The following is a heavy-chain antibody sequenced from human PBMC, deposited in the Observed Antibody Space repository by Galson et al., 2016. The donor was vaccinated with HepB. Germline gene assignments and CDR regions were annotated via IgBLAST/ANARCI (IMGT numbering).Heavy chain of an antibody. Sequence: SLRLSCAASGFTFSDFHMNWVRLAPGKGLEWISYISGSSDTVYYADSVKGRFTISRDNAKNSLFLQMNSLRAEDTAVYYCAREESSSWYYYYHYGLDVWGQGTTVTVS. J-gene: IGHJ6*02. D-gene: IGHD6-13*01. CDR2: ISGSSDTV. CDR3: AREESSSWYYYYHYGLDV. V-gene: IGHV3-48*03. CDR1: GFTFSDFH.